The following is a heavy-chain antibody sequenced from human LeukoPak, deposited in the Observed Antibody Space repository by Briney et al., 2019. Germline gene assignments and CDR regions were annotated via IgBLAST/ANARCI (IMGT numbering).Heavy chain of an antibody. CDR2: ISAYNGNT. V-gene: IGHV1-18*01. CDR3: ATAAGYYFDY. CDR1: GGTFSSYA. D-gene: IGHD6-13*01. J-gene: IGHJ4*02. Sequence: GSSVKVSCKASGGTFSSYAISWVRQAPGQGLEWMGWISAYNGNTNYAQKLQGRVTMTTDTSTSTAYMELRSLRSDDTAVYYCATAAGYYFDYWGQGTLVTVSS.